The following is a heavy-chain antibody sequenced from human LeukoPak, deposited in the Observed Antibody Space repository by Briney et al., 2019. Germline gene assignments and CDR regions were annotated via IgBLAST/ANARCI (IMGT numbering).Heavy chain of an antibody. CDR2: IKQDGSEK. V-gene: IGHV3-7*01. J-gene: IGHJ4*02. CDR3: ARGVGSSSWFYFDY. Sequence: GGSMRLSCAASGFTFSGYWMSWVRQAPGKGLEWVANIKQDGSEKYYVDSVKGRFTISRDNAKNSLYLQMNSLRAEDTAVYYCARGVGSSSWFYFDYWGQGTLVTVSS. CDR1: GFTFSGYW. D-gene: IGHD6-13*01.